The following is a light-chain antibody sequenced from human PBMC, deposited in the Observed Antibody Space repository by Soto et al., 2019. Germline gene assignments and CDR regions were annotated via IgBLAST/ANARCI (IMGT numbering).Light chain of an antibody. CDR1: QSVDSSY. CDR2: AAS. V-gene: IGKV3-20*01. Sequence: VLRQSPGTFSLSPGERATLFCRASQSVDSSYLAWYQQKPGQAPRLLIYAASSRAAGVPDRFGGSGSGTDFTLTISRLEPEDFAVYYCQQYGASFLTFGQGTRLEIK. J-gene: IGKJ5*01. CDR3: QQYGASFLT.